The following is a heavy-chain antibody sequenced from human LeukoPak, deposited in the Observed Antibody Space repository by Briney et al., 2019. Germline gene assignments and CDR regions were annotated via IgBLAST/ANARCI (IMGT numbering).Heavy chain of an antibody. CDR2: IWYDGQTK. Sequence: PGGSLRLSCGASGFIFSNYGMHWVRQAPGKGLEWVALIWYDGQTKFYADSVKGRFTISRDNSGNTLFLHMSSLRVEDTAVYYCAREWGRIAVAGGPGYWGQGALVTVSS. V-gene: IGHV3-33*01. D-gene: IGHD6-19*01. J-gene: IGHJ4*02. CDR1: GFIFSNYG. CDR3: AREWGRIAVAGGPGY.